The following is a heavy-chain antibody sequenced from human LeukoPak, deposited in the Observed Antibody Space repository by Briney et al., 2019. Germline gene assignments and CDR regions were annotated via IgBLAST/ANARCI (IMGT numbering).Heavy chain of an antibody. CDR2: INLSGSMT. J-gene: IGHJ3*02. CDR1: GFIFDDYG. V-gene: IGHV3-20*04. CDR3: ARNRAFGTFDAFDM. Sequence: SGGSLRLSCAVSGFIFDDYGMSWVRQVPGKGLEWVSGINLSGSMTGYADSVKGRFTISRDNAKNSLSLQMNSLRAEDTALYYCARNRAFGTFDAFDMWGQGTMVTVSS. D-gene: IGHD3-10*01.